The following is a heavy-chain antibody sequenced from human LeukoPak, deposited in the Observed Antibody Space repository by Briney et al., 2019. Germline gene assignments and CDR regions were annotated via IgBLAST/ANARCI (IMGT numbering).Heavy chain of an antibody. V-gene: IGHV1-18*01. CDR1: GYTFTSYG. J-gene: IGHJ4*02. CDR2: ISAYNGNT. Sequence: ASVKVSCKASGYTFTSYGISRVRQAPGQGLEWMGWISAYNGNTNYAQKLQGRVTMTTDTSTSTAYMELRSLRSDDTAVYYCARDLYRYCGGDCPFDYWGQGTLVTVSS. D-gene: IGHD2-21*02. CDR3: ARDLYRYCGGDCPFDY.